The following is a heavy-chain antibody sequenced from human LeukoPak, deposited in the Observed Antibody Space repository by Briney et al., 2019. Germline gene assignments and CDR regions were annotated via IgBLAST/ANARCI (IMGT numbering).Heavy chain of an antibody. CDR3: AREGATTSAFDI. D-gene: IGHD1-26*01. CDR1: GGSINSRIYY. V-gene: IGHV4-39*07. J-gene: IGHJ3*02. CDR2: IYYSGST. Sequence: SETLSLTCTVSGGSINSRIYYWGWIRQPPGKGLEWIGSIYYSGSTYYNPSLKSRVTISVDRSKNQFSLKLSSVTAADTAVYYCAREGATTSAFDIWGQGTMVTVSS.